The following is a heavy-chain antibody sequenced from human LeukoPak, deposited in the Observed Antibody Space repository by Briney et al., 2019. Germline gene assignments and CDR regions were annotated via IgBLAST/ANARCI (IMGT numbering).Heavy chain of an antibody. V-gene: IGHV4-59*01. J-gene: IGHJ5*02. CDR3: ARELDGDGGWFDP. D-gene: IGHD5-24*01. CDR1: GDSISDYY. CDR2: VYYSGST. Sequence: SETLSLTCTVSGDSISDYYWSWIRQPPGKGLEWIGEVYYSGSTHYNPSLKSRLTISVDTSKNRFSLRLRSVTAADTAMYYCARELDGDGGWFDPWGQGTLVTVSS.